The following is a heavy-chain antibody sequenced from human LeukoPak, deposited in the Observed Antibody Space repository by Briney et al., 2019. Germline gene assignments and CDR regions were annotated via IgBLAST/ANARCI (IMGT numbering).Heavy chain of an antibody. J-gene: IGHJ4*02. CDR2: ISYDGSNK. CDR3: AKAVGGSSSL. D-gene: IGHD1-26*01. V-gene: IGHV3-30*18. Sequence: GGSLRLSCAASGFTFSSYGMHWVRQAPGKGLEWVAVISYDGSNKYYADSVKGRFTISRDNSKNTLYLQINSLRAEDTAVYYCAKAVGGSSSLWGQGTLVTVSS. CDR1: GFTFSSYG.